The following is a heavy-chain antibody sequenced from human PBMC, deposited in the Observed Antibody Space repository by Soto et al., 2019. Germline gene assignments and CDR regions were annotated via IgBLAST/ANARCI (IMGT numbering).Heavy chain of an antibody. J-gene: IGHJ4*02. V-gene: IGHV3-48*01. Sequence: EVQLVESGGGLVQPGGPLRLSCAASGFTFSSYSMNWVRQAPGKGLEWVSYISSSSCTIYYADSVKGRFTISRDNAKNSLYLQMNSLRAEDTAVYYCASQSSEWLLFASWGQGTLVTVSS. CDR3: ASQSSEWLLFAS. CDR2: ISSSSCTI. D-gene: IGHD5-12*01. CDR1: GFTFSSYS.